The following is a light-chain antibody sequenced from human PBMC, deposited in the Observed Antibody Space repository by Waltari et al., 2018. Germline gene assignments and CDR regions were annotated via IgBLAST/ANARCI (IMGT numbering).Light chain of an antibody. V-gene: IGKV1-33*01. CDR2: DTS. J-gene: IGKJ5*01. CDR3: QQYENFPVT. Sequence: DIQVTQSPSSLSASVGDRVTITCQASQDISNYLNGYQQKPGKAPKLLIYDTSHLQTGVPSRFSGTGGGTDFTFTISSLQPEDIATYYCQQYENFPVTFGQGTRLEIK. CDR1: QDISNY.